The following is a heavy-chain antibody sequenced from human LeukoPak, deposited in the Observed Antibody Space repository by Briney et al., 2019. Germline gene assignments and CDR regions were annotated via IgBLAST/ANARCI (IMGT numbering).Heavy chain of an antibody. CDR3: ARYCSGGTCKLGYYYYGMDV. Sequence: GRSLRLSCAASGFTFSNYGMHWVRQAPGKGLEWVAVIWYDGSIKYYADSVKGRFSISRDNSKNTLYLQMNSLRAEDTAVYYCARYCSGGTCKLGYYYYGMDVWGQGTTVAVSS. J-gene: IGHJ6*02. V-gene: IGHV3-33*01. CDR2: IWYDGSIK. D-gene: IGHD2-15*01. CDR1: GFTFSNYG.